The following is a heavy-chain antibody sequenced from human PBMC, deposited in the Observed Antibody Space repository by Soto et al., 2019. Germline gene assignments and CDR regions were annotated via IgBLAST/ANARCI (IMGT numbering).Heavy chain of an antibody. J-gene: IGHJ5*02. V-gene: IGHV3-15*07. CDR1: GFIFSHAW. Sequence: EVKLVESGGDLVKPGGPLRLSCAASGFIFSHAWFHWVRQPPGKGLELVGRVKNNGGATDYAPSVKGRFTISRDDSKDMVYLQMSSLRTEDTAIYYCAADLGPAYDSNNWFDPCGQGTLVTVSS. CDR2: VKNNGGAT. D-gene: IGHD2-21*01. CDR3: AADLGPAYDSNNWFDP.